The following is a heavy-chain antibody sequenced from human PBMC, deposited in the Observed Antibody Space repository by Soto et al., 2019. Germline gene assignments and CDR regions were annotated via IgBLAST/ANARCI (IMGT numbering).Heavy chain of an antibody. D-gene: IGHD3-22*01. CDR1: GGSISSYY. CDR3: ARELYYYDSSGYHRGYFDY. Sequence: SETLSLTCTVSGGSISSYYWSWIRQPPGKGLEWIGYIYYSGSTNYNPSLKSRVTISVDTSKNQFSLKLSSVTAADTAVYYCARELYYYDSSGYHRGYFDYWGQGTLVTVSS. V-gene: IGHV4-59*01. J-gene: IGHJ4*02. CDR2: IYYSGST.